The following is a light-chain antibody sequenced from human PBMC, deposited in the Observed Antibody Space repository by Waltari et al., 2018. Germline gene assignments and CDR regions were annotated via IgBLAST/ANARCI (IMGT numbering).Light chain of an antibody. CDR2: VAS. CDR3: QQSYITTYT. CDR1: QSINSS. V-gene: IGKV1-39*01. J-gene: IGKJ2*01. Sequence: IQMTQSPSTLSASVGDRVTITCRASQSINSSLNWYQQIPGKAPKPLIYVASNLQSGVPSRFSGSGSGTDFSLTISSLQPEDFATYYCQQSYITTYTFGQGTKLEIK.